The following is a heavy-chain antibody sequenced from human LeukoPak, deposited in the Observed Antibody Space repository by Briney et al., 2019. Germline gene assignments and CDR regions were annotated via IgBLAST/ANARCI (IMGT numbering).Heavy chain of an antibody. CDR2: INPNSGGT. V-gene: IGHV1-2*06. CDR3: ARGTAPTYYYYYYYMDV. D-gene: IGHD2-21*02. J-gene: IGHJ6*03. Sequence: ASVKVSCKASGYTFTGYYMHWVRQAPGQGLEWMGRINPNSGGTNYAQKFQGRVTMTRDTSISTAYMELSRLRSDDTAVYYCARGTAPTYYYYYYYMDVWGKGTTVTVSS. CDR1: GYTFTGYY.